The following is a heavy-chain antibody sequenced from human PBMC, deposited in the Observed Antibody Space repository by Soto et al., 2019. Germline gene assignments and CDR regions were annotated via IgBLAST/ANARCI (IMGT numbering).Heavy chain of an antibody. J-gene: IGHJ4*02. D-gene: IGHD2-2*01. V-gene: IGHV3-66*01. CDR1: GFTVSSNY. CDR2: IYSGGST. CDR3: ARGVMGRGTDCSSASCPYYFDA. Sequence: HPGGSLRLSCVVSGFTVSSNYMSWVRQAPGKGLEWVSVIYSGGSTFYADSVKGRFTISRDSSKNTLYLQMNSLRAEDTAVYFCARGVMGRGTDCSSASCPYYFDAWGRGTLVTVSS.